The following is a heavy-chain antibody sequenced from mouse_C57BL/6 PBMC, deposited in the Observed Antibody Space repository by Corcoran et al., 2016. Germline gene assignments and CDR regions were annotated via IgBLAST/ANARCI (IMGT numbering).Heavy chain of an antibody. CDR1: EYTFTDYN. Sequence: EVQLQQSGPELVKPGASGKIPGKAAEYTFTDYNWDWVKQSHGKSLEWIGDINPNNGGTIYNQKFKGKATLTVNKSSSTAYMELRSLTSEDTAVYYCARLLYYAMDYLGQGTSVTVSS. V-gene: IGHV1-18*01. J-gene: IGHJ4*01. CDR2: INPNNGGT. D-gene: IGHD2-1*01. CDR3: ARLLYYAMDY.